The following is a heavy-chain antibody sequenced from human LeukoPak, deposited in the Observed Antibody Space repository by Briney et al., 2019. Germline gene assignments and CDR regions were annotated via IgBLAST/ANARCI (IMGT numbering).Heavy chain of an antibody. D-gene: IGHD3-22*01. V-gene: IGHV1-2*02. CDR3: ARGDSRGVIYCFDY. Sequence: GAPVKVSCKASGYTFTGYYMHWVRQAPGQGLEWMGWINPNSGGTNYAQKFQGRVTMTRDTSISTAYMELSRLRSDDTAVYYCARGDSRGVIYCFDYWGQGTLVTVSS. CDR2: INPNSGGT. J-gene: IGHJ4*02. CDR1: GYTFTGYY.